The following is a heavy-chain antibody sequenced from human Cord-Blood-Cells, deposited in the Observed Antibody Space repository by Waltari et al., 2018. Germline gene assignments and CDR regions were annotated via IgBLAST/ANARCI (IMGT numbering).Heavy chain of an antibody. Sequence: QVQLVESGGGVVQPGRSLRLSCAASGFTFSSYGMHWVRQAPGKGLGGVAVIWDDGSNKYYADSVKGRFTISRDNSKNTLYLQMNSLRAEDTAVYYCARDRGIAVAGTDFDYWGQGTLVTVSS. CDR3: ARDRGIAVAGTDFDY. V-gene: IGHV3-33*01. J-gene: IGHJ4*02. CDR2: IWDDGSNK. D-gene: IGHD6-19*01. CDR1: GFTFSSYG.